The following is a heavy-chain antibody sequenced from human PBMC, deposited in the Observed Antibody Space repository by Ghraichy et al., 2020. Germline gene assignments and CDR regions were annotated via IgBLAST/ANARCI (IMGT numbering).Heavy chain of an antibody. V-gene: IGHV4-34*01. Sequence: SETLSLTCAVYGGSFSGYYWSWIRQPPGKGLEWIGEINHSGSTNYNPSLKSRVTISVDTSKNQFSLKLSSVTAADTAVYYCARGLNYGDYSNYYYYGMDVWGQGTTVTVSS. CDR3: ARGLNYGDYSNYYYYGMDV. CDR1: GGSFSGYY. D-gene: IGHD4-17*01. CDR2: INHSGST. J-gene: IGHJ6*02.